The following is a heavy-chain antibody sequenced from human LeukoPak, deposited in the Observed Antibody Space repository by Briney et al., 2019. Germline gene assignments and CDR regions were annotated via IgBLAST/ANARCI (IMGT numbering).Heavy chain of an antibody. CDR1: GFTFDRFT. V-gene: IGHV3-43*01. D-gene: IGHD3-10*01. Sequence: GGSLRLSCAASGFTFDRFTIHWVRQTPGKGLEWVSLINRRGHTFYADSVKGRFTISRDNAKNSLYLQMNSLRAEDTAVYYCAGDQRPAIMVRGVGSDCWGQGTLVTVSS. CDR3: AGDQRPAIMVRGVGSDC. J-gene: IGHJ4*02. CDR2: INRRGHT.